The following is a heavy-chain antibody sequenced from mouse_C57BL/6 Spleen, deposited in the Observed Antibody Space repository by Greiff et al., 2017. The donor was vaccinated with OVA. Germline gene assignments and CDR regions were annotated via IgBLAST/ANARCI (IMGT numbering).Heavy chain of an antibody. CDR1: GYTFTDYN. J-gene: IGHJ4*01. CDR2: INPNNGGT. D-gene: IGHD3-2*01. Sequence: VQLQQSGPELVKPGASVKIPCKASGYTFTDYNMDWVKQSHGKSLEWIGDINPNNGGTIYNQKFKGKATLTVDKSSSTAYMELRSLTSEDTAVYYCARGRQPSDYYAMDYWGQGTSVTVSS. V-gene: IGHV1-18*01. CDR3: ARGRQPSDYYAMDY.